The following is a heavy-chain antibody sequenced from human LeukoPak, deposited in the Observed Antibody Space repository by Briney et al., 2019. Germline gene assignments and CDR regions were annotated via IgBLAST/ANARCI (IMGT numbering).Heavy chain of an antibody. V-gene: IGHV3-30*18. CDR1: GFSFSRYG. D-gene: IGHD3-10*01. Sequence: PGRSLRLSCTASGFSFSRYGIHWVRQAPGKGLDWVAVISYDGSNKYYVDSVKGRFTISRDNSKNTLYLQMNGLRGEDTAVYYCAKDDGGSPPNAFEIWGQGTLVTVSS. CDR3: AKDDGGSPPNAFEI. CDR2: ISYDGSNK. J-gene: IGHJ3*02.